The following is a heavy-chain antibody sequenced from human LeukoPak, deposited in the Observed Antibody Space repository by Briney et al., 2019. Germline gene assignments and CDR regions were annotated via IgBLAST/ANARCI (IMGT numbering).Heavy chain of an antibody. V-gene: IGHV4-59*08. CDR2: IYYSGTT. J-gene: IGHJ4*02. CDR3: ATFPYGDRAFDF. Sequence: SETLSLTGTVSGGSISSYYWSWIRQPPGKGLEWIGYIYYSGTTKFNPSLKSRVTISVDTSKNQLSLKLSSVTAADTAVYYCATFPYGDRAFDFWGQGALVTVSS. CDR1: GGSISSYY. D-gene: IGHD4-17*01.